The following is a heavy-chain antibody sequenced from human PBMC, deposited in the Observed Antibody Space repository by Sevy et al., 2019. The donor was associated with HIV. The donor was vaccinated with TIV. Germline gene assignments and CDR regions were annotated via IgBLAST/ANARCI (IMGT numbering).Heavy chain of an antibody. D-gene: IGHD1-26*01. V-gene: IGHV4-59*01. CDR2: IYYSGST. Sequence: SDTLSLTCTVSGGSISSYYWSWIRQPPGKGLEWIGYIYYSGSTNYNPSLKSRFTISVDTSKNQFSLKLSSVTAADTAVYHCARDGDSGSYLRNYYYGMDVWGQGTTVTVSS. CDR1: GGSISSYY. CDR3: ARDGDSGSYLRNYYYGMDV. J-gene: IGHJ6*02.